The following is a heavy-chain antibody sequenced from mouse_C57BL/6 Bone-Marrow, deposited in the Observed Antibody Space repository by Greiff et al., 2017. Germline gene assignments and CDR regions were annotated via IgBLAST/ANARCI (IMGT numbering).Heavy chain of an antibody. D-gene: IGHD2-3*01. CDR3: ARRGGDGYPYWYFDV. V-gene: IGHV1-55*01. CDR1: GYTFTSYW. CDR2: IYPGSGST. J-gene: IGHJ1*03. Sequence: VQLQQPGAELVKPGASVKMSCKASGYTFTSYWITWVKQRPGQGLEWIGDIYPGSGSTNYNEKFKSKATLTVDTSSSTAYMQLSSLTSEDSAVYYCARRGGDGYPYWYFDVWGTGTTVTVSS.